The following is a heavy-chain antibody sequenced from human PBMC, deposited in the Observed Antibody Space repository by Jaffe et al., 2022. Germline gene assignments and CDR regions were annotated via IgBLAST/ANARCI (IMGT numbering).Heavy chain of an antibody. J-gene: IGHJ6*03. V-gene: IGHV3-30*02. CDR2: IRYDGSNK. D-gene: IGHD3-3*01. CDR3: AKDAGFWSGYNYYMDV. CDR1: GFTFSSYG. Sequence: QVQLVESGGGVVQPGGSLRLSCAASGFTFSSYGMHWVRQAPGKGLEWVAFIRYDGSNKYYADSVKGRFTISRDNSKNTLYLQMNSLRAEDTAVYYCAKDAGFWSGYNYYMDVWGKGTTVTVSS.